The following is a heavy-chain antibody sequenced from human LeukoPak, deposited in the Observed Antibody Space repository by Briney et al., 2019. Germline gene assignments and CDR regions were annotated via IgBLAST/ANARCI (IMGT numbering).Heavy chain of an antibody. D-gene: IGHD2-2*01. V-gene: IGHV1-2*02. CDR2: INPNDGDT. CDR3: ARANLLYCSSSTCLFDY. Sequence: ASVNVSCKASGYTFTDYYMHWVRQAPGRGFEWMGWINPNDGDTNYAQKFQGRVTMTRDTSISTAHMEVSRLRSDDTAVYYCARANLLYCSSSTCLFDYWGQGTLVTVSS. CDR1: GYTFTDYY. J-gene: IGHJ4*02.